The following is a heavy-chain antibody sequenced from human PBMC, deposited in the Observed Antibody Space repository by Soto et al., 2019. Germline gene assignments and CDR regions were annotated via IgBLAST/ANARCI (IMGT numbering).Heavy chain of an antibody. CDR1: GGTFSSYA. Sequence: ASVKFSCKASGGTFSSYAISWVRQAPGQGLEWMGGIIPIFGTANYAQKFQGRVTITADESTSTAYMELSSLRSEDTAVYYCARHPPAVYYYGMDVWGQGPTVTVSS. CDR3: ARHPPAVYYYGMDV. J-gene: IGHJ6*02. CDR2: IIPIFGTA. V-gene: IGHV1-69*13.